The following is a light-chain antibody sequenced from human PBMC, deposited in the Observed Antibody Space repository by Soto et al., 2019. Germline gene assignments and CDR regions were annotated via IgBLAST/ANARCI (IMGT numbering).Light chain of an antibody. V-gene: IGLV2-8*01. CDR1: SSDVGSYNL. J-gene: IGLJ2*01. CDR2: GVS. CDR3: SSYAGSSVV. Sequence: QSALTQPPSASGSPGQSVTISCTGTSSDVGSYNLVSWHQQHPGKAPKVMIYGVSQRPSGVPDRFSGSKSGNTVSLTVSGRQAEDEADYYCSSYAGSSVVFGAGTKLTVL.